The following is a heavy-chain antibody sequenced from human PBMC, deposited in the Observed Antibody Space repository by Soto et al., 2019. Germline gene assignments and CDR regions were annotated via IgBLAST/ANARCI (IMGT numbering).Heavy chain of an antibody. CDR1: GCSISSGGYY. D-gene: IGHD3-3*01. V-gene: IGHV4-31*03. CDR3: ARVPISGVVTTFDY. CDR2: IYYSGST. Sequence: SGTLSPTCTVSGCSISSGGYYLSWVRQHPGKGLEWIGYIYYSGSTYYNPSLKSRVTISVDTSKNQFSLKLSSVTAADTAVYYCARVPISGVVTTFDYWGQGTLVTVSS. J-gene: IGHJ4*02.